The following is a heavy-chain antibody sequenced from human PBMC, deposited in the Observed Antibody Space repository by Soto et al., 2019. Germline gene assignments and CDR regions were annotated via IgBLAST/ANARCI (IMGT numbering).Heavy chain of an antibody. CDR1: GGTFSSYA. CDR3: ASDLYCSGGSCYVDYYYGMDV. J-gene: IGHJ6*02. V-gene: IGHV1-69*13. Sequence: GASVKVSCKASGGTFSSYAISWVRQAPGQGLEWVGGIIPIFGTANYAQKFQGRVTITADESTSTAYMELSSLRSEDTAVYYCASDLYCSGGSCYVDYYYGMDVWGQGTTVTVSS. D-gene: IGHD2-15*01. CDR2: IIPIFGTA.